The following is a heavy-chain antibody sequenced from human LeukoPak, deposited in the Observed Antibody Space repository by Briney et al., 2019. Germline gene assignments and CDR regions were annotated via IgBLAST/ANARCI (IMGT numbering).Heavy chain of an antibody. V-gene: IGHV4-4*02. D-gene: IGHD1-26*01. J-gene: IGHJ4*02. Sequence: PSETLSLTCGVSGGSISSTNWWSWVRQPPGQGLEWIGEISLSGLTNYNPSLKSRVTMSLDKSKNHLSLNLTSVTAADTAVYYCSRESGAFSPFGYWGQGTLITVSS. CDR1: GGSISSTNW. CDR3: SRESGAFSPFGY. CDR2: ISLSGLT.